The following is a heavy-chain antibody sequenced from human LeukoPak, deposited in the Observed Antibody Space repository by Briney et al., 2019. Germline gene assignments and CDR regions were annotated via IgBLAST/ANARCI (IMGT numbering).Heavy chain of an antibody. J-gene: IGHJ6*02. CDR1: GLTFSGSA. Sequence: GGSLRLSCAASGLTFSGSAIHWVRQASGRGLEWLGRIRSKANSYVTAYAASVNGRFIISRDDSRDTAYLQMNSLQTEDTAVYYCTRHSDKYCSGAGCYVYNFYGMDVWGRGTTVTVSS. CDR3: TRHSDKYCSGAGCYVYNFYGMDV. CDR2: IRSKANSYVT. D-gene: IGHD2-15*01. V-gene: IGHV3-73*01.